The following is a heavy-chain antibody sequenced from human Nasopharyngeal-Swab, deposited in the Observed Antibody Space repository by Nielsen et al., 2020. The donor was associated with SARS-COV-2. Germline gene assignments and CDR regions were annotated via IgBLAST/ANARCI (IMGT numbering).Heavy chain of an antibody. CDR2: ISYDGSNK. V-gene: IGHV3-30*18. CDR3: AKDPYCYGSGSYFWPQVMLEKYYYGMDV. D-gene: IGHD3-10*01. J-gene: IGHJ6*02. Sequence: WIRQPPGKGLEWVAVISYDGSNKYYADSVKGRFTISRDNSKNTLYLQMNSLRAEDTAVYYCAKDPYCYGSGSYFWPQVMLEKYYYGMDVWGQGTTVTVSS.